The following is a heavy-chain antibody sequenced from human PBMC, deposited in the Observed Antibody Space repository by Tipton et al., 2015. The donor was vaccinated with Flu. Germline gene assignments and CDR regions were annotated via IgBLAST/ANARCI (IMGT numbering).Heavy chain of an antibody. D-gene: IGHD3-16*01. Sequence: TLSLTCTVSGASINSGIYFWTWIRQSAGKGLEWIGRISTSGSTIYNSSLKSRLSISLDTSRNQISLRLTSVTAADTAVYYCARGLGGGPFDFWGRGSPVTVSS. CDR1: GASINSGIYF. V-gene: IGHV4-61*02. CDR2: ISTSGST. CDR3: ARGLGGGPFDF. J-gene: IGHJ4*02.